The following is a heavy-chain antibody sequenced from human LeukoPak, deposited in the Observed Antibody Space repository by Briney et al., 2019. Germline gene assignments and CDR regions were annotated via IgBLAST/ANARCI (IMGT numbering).Heavy chain of an antibody. D-gene: IGHD3-10*01. Sequence: SETLSLTCAVYGGSFSGYYWSWIRQPPGKGLEWIGEINHSGSTNYNPSLKSRVTISVDTSKNQFSLKLSSVTAADTAVYYCARGYGSGSYVGHWGQGTLVTVSS. CDR3: ARGYGSGSYVGH. CDR2: INHSGST. J-gene: IGHJ4*02. CDR1: GGSFSGYY. V-gene: IGHV4-34*01.